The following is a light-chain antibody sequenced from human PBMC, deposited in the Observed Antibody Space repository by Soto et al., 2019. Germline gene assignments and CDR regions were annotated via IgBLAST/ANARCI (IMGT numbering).Light chain of an antibody. CDR2: GAS. Sequence: EILMTQSPATLSVSPGERGTLFCRASQSISSNLAWYQQKPGQAPRLVIYGASTRATGIPARFSGSGSGTEFTLTISSLQSEDFAIYYCQQYGSSPRTFGQGTKVDIK. J-gene: IGKJ1*01. CDR3: QQYGSSPRT. CDR1: QSISSN. V-gene: IGKV3-15*01.